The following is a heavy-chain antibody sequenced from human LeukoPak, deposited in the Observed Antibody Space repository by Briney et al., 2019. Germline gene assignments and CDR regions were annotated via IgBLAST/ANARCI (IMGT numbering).Heavy chain of an antibody. J-gene: IGHJ5*02. CDR3: ACREFYSPWPGP. Sequence: GESLKISCKGSGYSFTSYWIGWVRQMPGKGLEYMGIIFPGDSKIRYSPSFQGQVTISADKSINTAYLQWSSLKASDTAMYYCACREFYSPWPGPWGQGTLVTVSS. CDR1: GYSFTSYW. V-gene: IGHV5-51*01. CDR2: IFPGDSKI. D-gene: IGHD5-18*01.